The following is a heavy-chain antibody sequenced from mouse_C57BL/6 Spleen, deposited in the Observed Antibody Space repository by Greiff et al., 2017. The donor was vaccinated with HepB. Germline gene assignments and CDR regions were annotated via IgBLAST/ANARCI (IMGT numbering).Heavy chain of an antibody. Sequence: EVQLQQSGPGLVKPSQSLSLTCSVTGYSITSGYYWNWIRQFPGNKLEWMGYISYDGSNNYNPSLKNRISITRDTSKNQFFLKLNSVTTEDTATYYCASLVDYAMDYWGQGTSVTVSS. CDR3: ASLVDYAMDY. CDR2: ISYDGSN. J-gene: IGHJ4*01. V-gene: IGHV3-6*01. D-gene: IGHD2-10*02. CDR1: GYSITSGYY.